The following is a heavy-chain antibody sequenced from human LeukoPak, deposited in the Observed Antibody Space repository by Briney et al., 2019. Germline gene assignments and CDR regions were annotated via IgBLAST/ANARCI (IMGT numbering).Heavy chain of an antibody. J-gene: IGHJ6*03. V-gene: IGHV1-18*01. D-gene: IGHD4/OR15-4a*01. CDR2: ISGYNGNT. CDR3: ARVGLVDNEYGFYFYMDV. CDR1: GYTFSDYG. Sequence: GASVTVSCKPSGYTFSDYGITWVRQAPGQGIEWMGWISGYNGNTNYAESLQGRVTMTIDTSTSTAYMDLRILRSDDTAVYYCARVGLVDNEYGFYFYMDVWGKGTTVIVSS.